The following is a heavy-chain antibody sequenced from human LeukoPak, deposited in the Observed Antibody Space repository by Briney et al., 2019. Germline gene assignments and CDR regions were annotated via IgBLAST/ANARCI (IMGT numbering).Heavy chain of an antibody. D-gene: IGHD4-23*01. Sequence: KSSETLSLTCTVSGGAVSSSYYYWGWVRQPPGKGLEWIGTIFYSGSTYYNPSLKSRVTISVDTSKNQFSLKLSSVTAADTAVYYCARDSDGGNIDYWGQGTLVTVSS. CDR3: ARDSDGGNIDY. CDR2: IFYSGST. J-gene: IGHJ4*02. V-gene: IGHV4-39*07. CDR1: GGAVSSSYYY.